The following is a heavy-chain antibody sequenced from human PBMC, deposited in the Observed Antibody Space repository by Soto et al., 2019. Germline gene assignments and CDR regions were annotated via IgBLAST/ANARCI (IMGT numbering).Heavy chain of an antibody. CDR3: ARLEGVLGVYYYFDY. CDR2: INHGGST. CDR1: GGSFSGYY. D-gene: IGHD3-10*01. J-gene: IGHJ4*02. V-gene: IGHV4-34*01. Sequence: QVQLQQWGAGLLNPSETLSLTCAVYGGSFSGYYWSWIRQPPGKGLEWLGEINHGGSTNYNPSLKSRVTISVDTSKNQFSLKLSSVTAADTAVYYCARLEGVLGVYYYFDYWGQGTLVTVSS.